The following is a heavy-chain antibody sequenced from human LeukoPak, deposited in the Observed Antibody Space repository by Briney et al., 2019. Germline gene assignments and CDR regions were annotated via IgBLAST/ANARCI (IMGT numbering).Heavy chain of an antibody. V-gene: IGHV1-18*01. Sequence: ASVKVSCKASGYTFTSYGISWVRQAPGQGLEWMGWISAYNGNTNYAQKFQGRVTMTRNTSISTAYMELSSLRSEDTAVYYCARGRKRPVPGSLYYHYYYYMDVWGKGTTVTISS. J-gene: IGHJ6*03. CDR3: ARGRKRPVPGSLYYHYYYYMDV. D-gene: IGHD3-16*02. CDR2: ISAYNGNT. CDR1: GYTFTSYG.